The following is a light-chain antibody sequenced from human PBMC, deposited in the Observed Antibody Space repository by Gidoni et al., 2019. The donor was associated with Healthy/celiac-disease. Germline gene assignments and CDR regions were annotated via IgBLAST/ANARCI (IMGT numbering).Light chain of an antibody. J-gene: IGLJ2*01. Sequence: QSALTQPACVSGSPGQSITISCTGTSSDVGSYNLVSWYQQHPGKAPKLMIYEGSKRPSGVSNRFSGSKSGNTASLTISGLQAEDEADYYCCSYAGSSTFYVVFVGGTKLTVL. CDR3: CSYAGSSTFYVV. CDR1: SSDVGSYNL. CDR2: EGS. V-gene: IGLV2-23*03.